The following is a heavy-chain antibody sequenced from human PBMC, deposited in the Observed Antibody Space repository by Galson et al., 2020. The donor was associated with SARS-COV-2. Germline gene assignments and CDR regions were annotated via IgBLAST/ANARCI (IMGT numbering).Heavy chain of an antibody. D-gene: IGHD6-19*01. CDR2: IYAGDSHT. J-gene: IGHJ6*02. Sequence: GESLKISCKGSGYTFTSYWIAWVRQMPGKGLEWMGIIYAGDSHTTYSPSFQGQVTISADKSITTAYLQWNSLKVSDTAMYYCARPSVAVSGSKSRGWNYYDYGIDVWGQGTTVIVSS. CDR1: GYTFTSYW. V-gene: IGHV5-51*01. CDR3: ARPSVAVSGSKSRGWNYYDYGIDV.